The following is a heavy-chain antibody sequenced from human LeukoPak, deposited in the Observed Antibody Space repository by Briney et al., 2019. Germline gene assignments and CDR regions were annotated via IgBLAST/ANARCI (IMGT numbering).Heavy chain of an antibody. D-gene: IGHD1-26*01. CDR2: INPNSGGT. CDR3: ARDPWWEYYFDY. CDR1: GYTFTGYY. J-gene: IGHJ4*02. V-gene: IGHV1-2*02. Sequence: ASVTVSCKASGYTFTGYYMHWVRQAPGQGLEWMGWINPNSGGTNYAQKFQGRVTMTRDTSISTAYMELSRLRSDDTAVYYCARDPWWEYYFDYWGQGTLVTVSS.